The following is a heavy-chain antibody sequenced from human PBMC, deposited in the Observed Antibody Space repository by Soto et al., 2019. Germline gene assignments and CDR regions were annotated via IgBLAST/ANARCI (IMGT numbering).Heavy chain of an antibody. Sequence: GGSLRLSCAVSGFTFSSYAMSWVRQAPGKGLEWVSAISGSGGSTYYADSVKGRFTISRDNSKNTLYLQMNSLRAEDTAVYYSAKALKLYYYYGMDVWGQGTTVTVSS. CDR3: AKALKLYYYYGMDV. CDR2: ISGSGGST. J-gene: IGHJ6*02. V-gene: IGHV3-23*01. CDR1: GFTFSSYA.